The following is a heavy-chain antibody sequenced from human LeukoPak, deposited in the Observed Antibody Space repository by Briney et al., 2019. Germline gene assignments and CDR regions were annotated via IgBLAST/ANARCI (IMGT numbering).Heavy chain of an antibody. CDR3: AREGGFTGYGSSWYEDVFVY. Sequence: ASVKVSCKASGYIFTGYYMHWVRQAPGQGLEWIGWINPSSGDTNYAQKFQGRVTMTRDTSISTAYMELSRLRSDDTAVYYCAREGGFTGYGSSWYEDVFVYWGQGTLVIVSS. CDR2: INPSSGDT. J-gene: IGHJ4*02. V-gene: IGHV1-2*02. D-gene: IGHD6-13*01. CDR1: GYIFTGYY.